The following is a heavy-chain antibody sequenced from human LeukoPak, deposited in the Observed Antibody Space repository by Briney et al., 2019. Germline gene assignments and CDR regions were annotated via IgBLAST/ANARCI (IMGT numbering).Heavy chain of an antibody. D-gene: IGHD5-12*01. CDR1: GGSISGYY. CDR3: AREDGLYSGYGIFDY. Sequence: SETLSLTCTVSGGSISGYYWSWIRQPAGKGLEWIGRIYTSRSTNYNPSLKSRVTMSVDTSKNQFSLKLSSVTAADTAVYYCAREDGLYSGYGIFDYWGQGTLVTVSS. J-gene: IGHJ4*02. V-gene: IGHV4-4*07. CDR2: IYTSRST.